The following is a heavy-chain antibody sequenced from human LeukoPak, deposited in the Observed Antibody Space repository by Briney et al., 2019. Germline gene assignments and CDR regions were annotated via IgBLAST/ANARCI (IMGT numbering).Heavy chain of an antibody. Sequence: PGGSLRLSCAASGFTFSSYSMNWVRQAPGKGLEWVSYISSSSSTIYYADSVKGRFTISRDNAKNSLYLQMNSLRAEDTAVYYCARAAAYYDFWSGYLQIRAGYYYYMDVWGKGTTVTVSS. D-gene: IGHD3-3*01. CDR1: GFTFSSYS. V-gene: IGHV3-48*01. J-gene: IGHJ6*03. CDR3: ARAAAYYDFWSGYLQIRAGYYYYMDV. CDR2: ISSSSSTI.